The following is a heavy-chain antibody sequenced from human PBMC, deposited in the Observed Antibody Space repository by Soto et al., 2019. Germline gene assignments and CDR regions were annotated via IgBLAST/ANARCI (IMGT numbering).Heavy chain of an antibody. V-gene: IGHV4-31*03. J-gene: IGHJ6*02. D-gene: IGHD4-4*01. CDR1: GGSISSGGYY. CDR2: IYYSGST. CDR3: ARDQHDYSNYGNYYYYYCMDV. Sequence: PSETLSLTCTVSGGSISSGGYYWSWIRQHPGKGLEWIGYIYYSGSTYYNPSLKSRVTISVDTSKNQFSLKLSSVTAADTAVYYCARDQHDYSNYGNYYYYYCMDVWDQGTRVTV.